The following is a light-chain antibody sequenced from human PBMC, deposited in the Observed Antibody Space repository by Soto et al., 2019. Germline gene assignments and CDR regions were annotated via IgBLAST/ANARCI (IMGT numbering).Light chain of an antibody. J-gene: IGKJ4*01. CDR2: GAS. Sequence: EIVMPQSPATLAVSPGERATLSCRASQSVSSNLAWYQQKPGQAPRLLIYGASTRATGIPARISGSGSGTEFTLTISSLQSEDFSVYYCQQYNDWPLSFGGGTTVEIK. CDR3: QQYNDWPLS. V-gene: IGKV3-15*01. CDR1: QSVSSN.